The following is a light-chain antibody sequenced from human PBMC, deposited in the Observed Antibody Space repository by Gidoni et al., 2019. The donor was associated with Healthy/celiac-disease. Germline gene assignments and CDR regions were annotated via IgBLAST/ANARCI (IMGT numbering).Light chain of an antibody. CDR3: QQYHSYSPYT. Sequence: DIQMTQSPSTLSASVGDRVTITCRASQSISSWLAWYQQQPGKAPKRLIFDASRLESGVPSRFSGSGFWTEFTLTISSLQPDDFATYYCQQYHSYSPYTFGQGTKLEIK. V-gene: IGKV1-5*01. CDR2: DAS. J-gene: IGKJ2*01. CDR1: QSISSW.